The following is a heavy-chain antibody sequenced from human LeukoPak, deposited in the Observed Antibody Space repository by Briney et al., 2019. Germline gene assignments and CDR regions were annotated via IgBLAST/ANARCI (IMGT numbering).Heavy chain of an antibody. V-gene: IGHV1-2*06. D-gene: IGHD3-10*01. J-gene: IGHJ4*02. Sequence: GASVKVSCKASGYTFTNYYMHWVRQAPGQGLEWMGRINPNSGGTNYAQKFQGRVTMTRDTSISTAYMELSGLRSDDTAVYYCARDNIMVRGATIDYWGQGTLVTVSS. CDR2: INPNSGGT. CDR3: ARDNIMVRGATIDY. CDR1: GYTFTNYY.